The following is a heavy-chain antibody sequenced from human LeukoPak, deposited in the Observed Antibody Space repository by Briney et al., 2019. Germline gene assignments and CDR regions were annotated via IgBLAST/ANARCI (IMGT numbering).Heavy chain of an antibody. V-gene: IGHV4-59*01. D-gene: IGHD2-8*01. CDR1: GGSISSYY. J-gene: IGHJ4*02. CDR3: ARDVCTNGVCPDC. CDR2: IYYTGST. Sequence: SETLSLTCTVSGGSISSYYWSWIRQPPGKGLEWIGYIYYTGSTNYNPSLKSRVTISVDTSKNQFSLKLRSVTAADTAIYYCARDVCTNGVCPDCWGPGTLVTVSS.